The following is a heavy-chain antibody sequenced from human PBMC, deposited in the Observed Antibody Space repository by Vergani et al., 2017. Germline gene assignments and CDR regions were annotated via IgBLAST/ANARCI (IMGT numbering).Heavy chain of an antibody. D-gene: IGHD1-1*01. CDR1: GFTSSYYG. V-gene: IGHV3-30*03. J-gene: IGHJ1*01. CDR3: ATKSCGTPGCQIGYFRE. CDR2: ISYDGTQK. Sequence: VQLVESGGGLVKPGESLRLSCVVSGFTSSYYGMHWVRQAPGKGLEWVAVISYDGTQKYYADSVKGRFTISRDNSKSTLYLQMNSLRTEDTAVYYCATKSCGTPGCQIGYFREWGQGTLVTVSS.